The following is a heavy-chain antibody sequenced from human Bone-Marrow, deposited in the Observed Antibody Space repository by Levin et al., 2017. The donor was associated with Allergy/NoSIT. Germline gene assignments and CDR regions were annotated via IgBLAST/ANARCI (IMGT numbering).Heavy chain of an antibody. D-gene: IGHD2-2*01. CDR2: ISSSGSTI. CDR3: ARERYCSSTSCLMGYYYYGMDV. Sequence: TGGSLRLSCAASGFTFSSYEMNWVRQAPGKGLEWVSYISSSGSTIYYADSVKGRFTISRDNAKNSLYLQMNSLRAEDTAVYYCARERYCSSTSCLMGYYYYGMDVWGQGTTVTVSS. J-gene: IGHJ6*02. V-gene: IGHV3-48*03. CDR1: GFTFSSYE.